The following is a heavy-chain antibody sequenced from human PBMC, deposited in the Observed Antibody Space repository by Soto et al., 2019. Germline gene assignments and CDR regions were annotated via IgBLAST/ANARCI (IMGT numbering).Heavy chain of an antibody. CDR2: ITPFVDTS. CDR3: AITSYCNGSSCYSRHYYGMDV. V-gene: IGHV1-69*06. D-gene: IGHD2-21*01. Sequence: QVRLVQSGAEVKKPGSSVKVSCKVSGGTFSKYSLSWVRQTPGQGLEWMGGITPFVDTSNYAQRFLGRVTITADNPTNPAFLEVGGRKSEDTALYFWAITSYCNGSSCYSRHYYGMDVWGQGTTDTVSS. CDR1: GGTFSKYS. J-gene: IGHJ6*02.